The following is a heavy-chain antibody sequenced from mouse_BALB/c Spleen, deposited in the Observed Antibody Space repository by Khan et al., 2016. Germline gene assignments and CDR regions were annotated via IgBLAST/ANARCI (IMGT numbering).Heavy chain of an antibody. D-gene: IGHD4-1*01. J-gene: IGHJ4*01. CDR2: IYPGDGDT. CDR3: AELTGTREGMEY. CDR1: GYAFSSYW. Sequence: QVQLQQSGAELVRPGSSVKISCKASGYAFSSYWMNWVKQRPGQGLEWIGQIYPGDGDTNYNGKFKGKATLTADKSSSTAYMQLSSLTSEDYAVYCWAELTGTREGMEYWGQGTSGTVSS. V-gene: IGHV1-80*01.